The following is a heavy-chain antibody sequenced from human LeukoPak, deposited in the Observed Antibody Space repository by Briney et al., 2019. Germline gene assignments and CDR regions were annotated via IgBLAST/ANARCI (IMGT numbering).Heavy chain of an antibody. V-gene: IGHV3-30*02. Sequence: GGSLRLSCAASGFTFSSYGMHWVRQAPGKGLEWVAFIRYDGSNKYYADSVKGRFTISRDNSRNTLYLQMNTLRAEDTAVYFCAKSPVSSCRGSFCYPFDYWGQGNLVTVSS. CDR3: AKSPVSSCRGSFCYPFDY. CDR2: IRYDGSNK. J-gene: IGHJ4*02. D-gene: IGHD2-15*01. CDR1: GFTFSSYG.